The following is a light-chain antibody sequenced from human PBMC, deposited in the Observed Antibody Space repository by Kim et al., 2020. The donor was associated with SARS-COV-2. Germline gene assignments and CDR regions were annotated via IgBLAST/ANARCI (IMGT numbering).Light chain of an antibody. CDR3: QQCYSFPFT. CDR2: WAS. CDR1: QSVLYSSNNKNY. V-gene: IGKV4-1*01. Sequence: DIVMTQSPDSLAVSLGERATINCKSSQSVLYSSNNKNYLAWYQQKPGQPPKLLIYWASTRESGVPDRFSGSGSGTDFTLTISSLQAEDEAVYYCQQCYSFPFTFGGGTKVDIK. J-gene: IGKJ4*01.